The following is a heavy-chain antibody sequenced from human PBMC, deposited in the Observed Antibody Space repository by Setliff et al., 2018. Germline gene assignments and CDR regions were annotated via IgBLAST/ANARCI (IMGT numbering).Heavy chain of an antibody. CDR1: GFTFSSYG. CDR2: TRLDGNSK. V-gene: IGHV3-30*02. CDR3: AKDAYDSSGYGGHYFDY. Sequence: GGSLRLSCAASGFTFSSYGMHWVRQAPGKGLEWVAFTRLDGNSKYYADSVKGRFTISRDNSKNTLYLQMSSLRAEDSAIYYCAKDAYDSSGYGGHYFDYWGQGALVTVSS. D-gene: IGHD3-22*01. J-gene: IGHJ4*02.